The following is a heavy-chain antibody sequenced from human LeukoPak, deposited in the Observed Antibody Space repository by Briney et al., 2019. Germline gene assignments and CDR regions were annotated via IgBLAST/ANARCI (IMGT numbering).Heavy chain of an antibody. J-gene: IGHJ5*02. CDR3: ARRVFGPYDFWNGQAGYHFDP. CDR2: INHSGST. V-gene: IGHV4-34*01. CDR1: GGSFSGYY. D-gene: IGHD3/OR15-3a*01. Sequence: SETLSLACAVYGGSFSGYYWSWIRRPPGKGLEWIGEINHSGSTTYNSSLKSLVTISVDPSKNQFSLKFVSVTAEDTAVYYCARRVFGPYDFWNGQAGYHFDPWGRGTLVTVSS.